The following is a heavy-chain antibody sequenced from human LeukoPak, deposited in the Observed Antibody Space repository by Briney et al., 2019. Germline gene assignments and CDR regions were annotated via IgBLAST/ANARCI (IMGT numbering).Heavy chain of an antibody. D-gene: IGHD3-10*01. CDR3: ATGGYGSGSYYSFDY. Sequence: PSETLSLTCTVSGGSVSTGSYYWSWIRQPAGRGLEWIGHIHTSGTMNYNASLKSRVRISVETSKNQFSLRLSSVTAADTAVYYCATGGYGSGSYYSFDYWGQGTLVTVSS. J-gene: IGHJ4*02. CDR2: IHTSGTM. V-gene: IGHV4-61*09. CDR1: GGSVSTGSYY.